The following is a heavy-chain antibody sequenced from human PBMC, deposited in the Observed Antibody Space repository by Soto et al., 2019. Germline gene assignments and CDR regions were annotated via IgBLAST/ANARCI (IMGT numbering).Heavy chain of an antibody. Sequence: GGSLRLSCAASGFTFSSYGMSWVRQAPGKGLEWVSTISGSGGSTYYADSAKGRFTISRDNSKNTLYLQMNSLRPDDTAVYYCANYISRRSDYWGQGTLVTVSS. D-gene: IGHD3-9*01. J-gene: IGHJ4*02. CDR3: ANYISRRSDY. V-gene: IGHV3-23*01. CDR1: GFTFSSYG. CDR2: ISGSGGST.